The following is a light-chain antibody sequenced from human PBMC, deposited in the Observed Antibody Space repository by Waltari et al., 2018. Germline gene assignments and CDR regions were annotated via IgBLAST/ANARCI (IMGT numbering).Light chain of an antibody. CDR2: DVS. Sequence: QSALPQPASVSGSPGQSITISCTGTTSDLGAYNYVSWYQQHPGKAPKLMIYDVSSRPSGVSNRFSGSKSGNTASLTISGLQAEDEADYYCSSFTSSSTWVFGGGTKLTVL. CDR1: TSDLGAYNY. J-gene: IGLJ3*02. V-gene: IGLV2-14*01. CDR3: SSFTSSSTWV.